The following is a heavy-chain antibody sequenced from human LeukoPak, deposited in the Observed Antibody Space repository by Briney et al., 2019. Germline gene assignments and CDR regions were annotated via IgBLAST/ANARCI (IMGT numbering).Heavy chain of an antibody. CDR1: GGSFSGYY. CDR3: ARIHGIAARSRDYYYYGMGV. D-gene: IGHD6-6*01. V-gene: IGHV4-34*01. CDR2: INHSGST. Sequence: PSETLSLTCAVYGGSFSGYYWSWIRQSPGKGLEWIGEINHSGSTNYNPSLKSRVTISVDTSKNQFSLKLSSVTAADTAVYYCARIHGIAARSRDYYYYGMGVWGQGTTVTVSS. J-gene: IGHJ6*02.